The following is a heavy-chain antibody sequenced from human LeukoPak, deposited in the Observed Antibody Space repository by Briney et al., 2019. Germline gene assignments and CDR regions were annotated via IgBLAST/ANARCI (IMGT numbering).Heavy chain of an antibody. CDR3: ATPGDILTGYGATD. D-gene: IGHD3-9*01. V-gene: IGHV1-2*02. CDR2: INPNSGGT. CDR1: GYTFTAYY. Sequence: ASVKVSCKASGYTFTAYYLHWERQAPGQGLEWMGWINPNSGGTNSAQKFQGRVTMTRDTSISTAYMELTRLRSDDTAVYYCATPGDILTGYGATDWGQGTLVTVSS. J-gene: IGHJ4*02.